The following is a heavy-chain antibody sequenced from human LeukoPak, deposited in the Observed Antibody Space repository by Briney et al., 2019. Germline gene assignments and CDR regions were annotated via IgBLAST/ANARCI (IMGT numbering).Heavy chain of an antibody. J-gene: IGHJ4*02. Sequence: GRSLRLSCAASGFTFDDYAMHWVRQAPGKGLEWVSGISWNSGSIGYADSVQGRFTISRDNAKNSLYLQMNSLRAEDMALYYCAEDGADYYDSSGEYYFDYWGQGTLVTVSS. CDR1: GFTFDDYA. CDR3: AEDGADYYDSSGEYYFDY. D-gene: IGHD3-22*01. CDR2: ISWNSGSI. V-gene: IGHV3-9*03.